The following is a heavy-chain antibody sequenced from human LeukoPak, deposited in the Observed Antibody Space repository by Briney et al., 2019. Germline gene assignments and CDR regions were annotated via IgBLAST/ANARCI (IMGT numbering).Heavy chain of an antibody. Sequence: SQTLSLTCTVSGGSISSGGYYWSWIRQHPGKGLEWIGYIYYSGSTNYNPSLKSRVTISVDTSKNQFSLKLSSVTAADTAVYYCARLRYTGYNWFDPWGQGTLVTVSS. V-gene: IGHV4-61*08. CDR3: ARLRYTGYNWFDP. CDR1: GGSISSGGYY. J-gene: IGHJ5*02. CDR2: IYYSGST. D-gene: IGHD3-16*02.